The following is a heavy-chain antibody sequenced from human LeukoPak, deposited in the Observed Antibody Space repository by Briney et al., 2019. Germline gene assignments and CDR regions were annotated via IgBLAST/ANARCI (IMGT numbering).Heavy chain of an antibody. CDR1: GFTFDDYA. D-gene: IGHD3-10*01. CDR2: ISWNSGSI. J-gene: IGHJ6*02. Sequence: GGSLRLSCAASGFTFDDYAMHWVRQAPGKGLEWVSGISWNSGSIGYADSVKGRFTISRDNAKNSLYLQMNSLRAEDTALYYCAKGDPYGSGSSKVYGMDVWGQGTTVTVFS. V-gene: IGHV3-9*01. CDR3: AKGDPYGSGSSKVYGMDV.